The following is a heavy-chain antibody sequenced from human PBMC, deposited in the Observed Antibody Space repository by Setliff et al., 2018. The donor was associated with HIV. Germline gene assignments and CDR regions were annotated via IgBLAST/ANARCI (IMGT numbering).Heavy chain of an antibody. CDR2: VYHSGST. CDR1: GDSISSRDYY. CDR3: ARSPLWFGKADWYVDL. V-gene: IGHV4-39*07. J-gene: IGHJ2*01. D-gene: IGHD3-10*01. Sequence: LSLTCTVSGDSISSRDYYWAWIRQPPGKGLEWLGSVYHSGSTYYNPSLKSRVTMSVDTSNNQFSLKLRSVTAVDTAVYYCARSPLWFGKADWYVDLWGRGTLVTVSS.